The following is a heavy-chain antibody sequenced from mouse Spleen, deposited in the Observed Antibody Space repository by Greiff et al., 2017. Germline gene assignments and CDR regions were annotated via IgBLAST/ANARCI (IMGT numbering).Heavy chain of an antibody. D-gene: IGHD1-1*01. V-gene: IGHV1-76*01. Sequence: VQLQQSGAELVRPGASVKLSCKASGYTFTDYYINWVKQRPGQGLEWIARIYPGSGNTYYNEKFKGKATLTAEKSSSTAYMQLSSLTSEDSAVYFCARTPYGRNAMDYWGQGTSVTVSS. CDR3: ARTPYGRNAMDY. CDR2: IYPGSGNT. J-gene: IGHJ4*01. CDR1: GYTFTDYY.